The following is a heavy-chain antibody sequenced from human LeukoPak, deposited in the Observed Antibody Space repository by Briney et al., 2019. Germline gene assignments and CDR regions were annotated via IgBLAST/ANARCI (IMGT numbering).Heavy chain of an antibody. V-gene: IGHV3-30*04. Sequence: GGSLRLSCAASGFTFSSYSMHWVRQAPGKGLEWVAVISYDGSNKYYADSVKGRFTISRDNSKNTLYLQMNSLRAEDTAVYYCASDSGYDFRSPGDYWGQGTLVTVS. CDR3: ASDSGYDFRSPGDY. CDR2: ISYDGSNK. J-gene: IGHJ4*02. D-gene: IGHD5-12*01. CDR1: GFTFSSYS.